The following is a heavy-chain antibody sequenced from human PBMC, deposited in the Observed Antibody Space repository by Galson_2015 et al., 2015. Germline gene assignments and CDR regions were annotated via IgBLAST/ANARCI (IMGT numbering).Heavy chain of an antibody. CDR3: ARRPPVDTVMVDY. CDR1: GFTFSTYS. J-gene: IGHJ4*02. Sequence: SLRLSCAASGFTFSTYSMNWVRQAPGKGLDWVSFISSFSSDIYYADSVKGRFTISRDNAKNSLYLQMNSLRAEDTAVYFCARRPPVDTVMVDYWGQGTLVTVSS. CDR2: ISSFSSDI. D-gene: IGHD5-18*01. V-gene: IGHV3-21*01.